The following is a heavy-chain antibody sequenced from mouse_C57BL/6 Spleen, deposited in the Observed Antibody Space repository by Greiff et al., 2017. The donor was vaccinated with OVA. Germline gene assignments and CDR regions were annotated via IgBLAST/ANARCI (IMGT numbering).Heavy chain of an antibody. CDR2: IYPGDGDT. J-gene: IGHJ2*01. Sequence: VKLQESGAELVKPGASVKISCKASGYAFSSYWMNWVKQRPGKGLEWIGQIYPGDGDTNYNGKFKGKATLTADNSSSTAYMQLSSLTSEDSAVYFCARSALRALDYWGQGTTLTVSS. CDR1: GYAFSSYW. CDR3: ARSALRALDY. D-gene: IGHD3-3*01. V-gene: IGHV1-80*01.